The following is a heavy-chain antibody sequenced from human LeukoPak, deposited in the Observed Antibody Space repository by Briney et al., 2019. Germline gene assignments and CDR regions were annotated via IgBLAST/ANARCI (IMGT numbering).Heavy chain of an antibody. J-gene: IGHJ4*02. Sequence: PGGSLRLSCAASGFTFSSYAMTWVRQAPGKGLEWVSGISNSAFSTYYADSVKGRLTISRDNSKNTLYLQMNSLRADDTALYYCAKTLDGFYYDSSGYSAFDYWGQGTLVTVSS. CDR3: AKTLDGFYYDSSGYSAFDY. CDR2: ISNSAFST. D-gene: IGHD3-22*01. CDR1: GFTFSSYA. V-gene: IGHV3-23*01.